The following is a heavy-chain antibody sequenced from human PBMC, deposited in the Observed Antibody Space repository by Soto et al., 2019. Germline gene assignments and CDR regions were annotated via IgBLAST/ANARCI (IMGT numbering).Heavy chain of an antibody. Sequence: EVQLLESGGGLVQPGGSLRLSCAASGFIFSSDAMSWVRQAPGKGLEWVSGISGSGGGTYYADSVKGRFTISRDNSKNTLYLQMNSLRAEDTAVYYCAKGGGAEIWGQGTTVTVSS. CDR1: GFIFSSDA. CDR2: ISGSGGGT. J-gene: IGHJ3*02. V-gene: IGHV3-23*01. D-gene: IGHD1-26*01. CDR3: AKGGGAEI.